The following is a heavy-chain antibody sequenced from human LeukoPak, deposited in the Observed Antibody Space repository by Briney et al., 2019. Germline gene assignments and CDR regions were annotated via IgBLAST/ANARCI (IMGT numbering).Heavy chain of an antibody. CDR2: ISSSSSYI. CDR1: GFTFSSYS. V-gene: IGHV3-21*01. D-gene: IGHD5-24*01. Sequence: GGSLRLSCAASGFTFSSYSMNWVRQAPGKGLEWVSSISSSSSYIYYADSVKGRFTISRDNAKNSLYLQVNSLRAEDTAVYYCAKSRDGWNYFDYWGQGTLVTVSS. CDR3: AKSRDGWNYFDY. J-gene: IGHJ4*02.